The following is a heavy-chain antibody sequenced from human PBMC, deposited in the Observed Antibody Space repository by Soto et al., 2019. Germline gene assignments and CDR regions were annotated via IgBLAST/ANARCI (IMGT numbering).Heavy chain of an antibody. CDR3: AREPYAVYYYGMDV. J-gene: IGHJ6*02. CDR2: IYYSGST. D-gene: IGHD4-17*01. CDR1: GGSFSGYY. V-gene: IGHV4-31*11. Sequence: SETLSLTCAVYGGSFSGYYWSWIRQHPGKGLEWIGYIYYSGSTYYNPSLKSRVTISVDTSKNQFSLKLSSVTAADTAVYYCAREPYAVYYYGMDVWGQGTTVTVSS.